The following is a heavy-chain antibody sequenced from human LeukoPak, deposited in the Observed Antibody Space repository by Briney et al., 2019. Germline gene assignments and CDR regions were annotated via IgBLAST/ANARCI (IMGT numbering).Heavy chain of an antibody. CDR1: GFTFSSYA. D-gene: IGHD6-13*01. V-gene: IGHV3-23*01. Sequence: GRSLRLSCAASGFTFSSYAMSWVRQAPGKGLEWVSGISGSGGSTYYADSVKGRFTISRDNSKNTLYLQMNSLRAEDTAVYYCARASEIYSSTHVDYWGQGTLVTVSS. CDR2: ISGSGGST. CDR3: ARASEIYSSTHVDY. J-gene: IGHJ4*02.